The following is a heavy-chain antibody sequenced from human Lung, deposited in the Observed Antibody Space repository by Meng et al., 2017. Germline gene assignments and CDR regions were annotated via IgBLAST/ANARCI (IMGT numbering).Heavy chain of an antibody. CDR2: ISSDSRYI. D-gene: IGHD2-15*01. CDR3: ARFETVGVATGDF. CDR1: GFTFSNYS. J-gene: IGHJ4*02. V-gene: IGHV3-21*01. Sequence: EVQLVESGGGLVTPGGSLRLSCAASGFTFSNYSMNWVRQAPGKGLEWVSSISSDSRYIFYADSVKGRFTTSRDNAKNSLYLQMNSLSPEDTAVFYCARFETVGVATGDFWGQGTLVTVSS.